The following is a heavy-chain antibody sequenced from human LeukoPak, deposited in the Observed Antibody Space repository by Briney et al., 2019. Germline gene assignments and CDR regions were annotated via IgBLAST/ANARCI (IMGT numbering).Heavy chain of an antibody. CDR1: GGSFSSGSYY. Sequence: SETLSLTCTVSGGSFSSGSYYWSWIRQPPGKGLEWIGYLHYSGRINSNPSLKSRVTISVDTSKNQFSLKLRSVTAADTAVYYCASSSSDYYYLPGYWGQGALVTVSS. V-gene: IGHV4-61*01. D-gene: IGHD3-22*01. CDR2: LHYSGRI. J-gene: IGHJ4*02. CDR3: ASSSSDYYYLPGY.